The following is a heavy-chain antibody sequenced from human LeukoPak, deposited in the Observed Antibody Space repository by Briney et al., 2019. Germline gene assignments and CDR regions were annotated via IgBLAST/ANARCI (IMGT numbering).Heavy chain of an antibody. V-gene: IGHV4-34*01. CDR2: INHSGST. D-gene: IGHD6-13*01. CDR3: ARYSSSWYVDY. J-gene: IGHJ4*02. Sequence: PSETLSLTCTVYGGSFSGYYWSWIRQPPGKGLEWIGEINHSGSTNYNPSLKSRVTISVDTSKNQFSLKLSSVTAADTAVYYCARYSSSWYVDYWGQGTLVTVSS. CDR1: GGSFSGYY.